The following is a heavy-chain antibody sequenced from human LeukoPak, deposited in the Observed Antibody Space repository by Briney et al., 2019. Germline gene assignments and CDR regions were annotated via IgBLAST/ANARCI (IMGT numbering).Heavy chain of an antibody. V-gene: IGHV3-15*01. Sequence: GGSLRLSCAASGFTFSNAWMSRVRQAPGKGLEWVGRIKSKTDGGTTDYAAPVKGRFTISRDDSKNTPYLQMNSLKTEDTAVYYCSTGRQQLVFDYWGQGTLVTVSS. CDR2: IKSKTDGGTT. CDR1: GFTFSNAW. D-gene: IGHD6-13*01. J-gene: IGHJ4*02. CDR3: STGRQQLVFDY.